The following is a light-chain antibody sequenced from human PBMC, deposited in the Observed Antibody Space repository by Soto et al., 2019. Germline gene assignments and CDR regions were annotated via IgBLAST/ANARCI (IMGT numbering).Light chain of an antibody. Sequence: QSVLTQPASVSGSPGQSITISCTGTSSDVGGYNYVSWYQQHPGKAPKLLIYDVSNRPSGVSNRFSGSKSGNTASLTISGLQAEDEADFYCSSYTSINTVIFGGGTKLTVL. V-gene: IGLV2-14*01. CDR3: SSYTSINTVI. J-gene: IGLJ2*01. CDR2: DVS. CDR1: SSDVGGYNY.